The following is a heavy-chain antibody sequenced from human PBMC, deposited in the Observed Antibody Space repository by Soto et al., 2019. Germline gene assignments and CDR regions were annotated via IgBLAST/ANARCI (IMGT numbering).Heavy chain of an antibody. CDR3: ERRLREGVFAF. CDR1: GYSFTSYW. Sequence: GESLNISCKGSGYSFTSYWISWVRQMPGKGLEWMGRIDPSDSYTNYSPSFQGHVTISADKSISTAYLQWSSLKASDPAMSYCERRLREGVFAFRGKGTMVPVSS. D-gene: IGHD3-3*01. J-gene: IGHJ3*01. CDR2: IDPSDSYT. V-gene: IGHV5-10-1*01.